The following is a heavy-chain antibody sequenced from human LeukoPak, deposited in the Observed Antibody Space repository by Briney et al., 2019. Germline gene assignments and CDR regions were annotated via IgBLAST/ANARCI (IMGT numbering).Heavy chain of an antibody. CDR1: GGSFSGYY. V-gene: IGHV4-34*01. Sequence: SETLSLTCAVYGGSFSGYYWSWIRQPPGKGLEWIGEINHSGSTNYNPSLKSRVTISVDTSKNQFSLKLSSVTAADTAVYYCARGRLRVTDVRGENYYWGQGTLVTVSS. J-gene: IGHJ4*02. D-gene: IGHD3-10*01. CDR3: ARGRLRVTDVRGENYY. CDR2: INHSGST.